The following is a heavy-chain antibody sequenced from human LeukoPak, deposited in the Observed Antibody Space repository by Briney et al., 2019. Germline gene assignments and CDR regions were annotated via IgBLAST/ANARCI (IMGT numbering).Heavy chain of an antibody. CDR1: GSSISSYY. CDR2: IYYSGST. V-gene: IGHV4-59*01. J-gene: IGHJ4*02. Sequence: SETLSLTCTVSGSSISSYYWSWIRQPPGKGLEWIGYIYYSGSTNYNPSLKSRVTISVDTSKNQFSLKLSSVTAADTAVYYCAREAAAGTVWGQGTLVTVSS. CDR3: AREAAAGTV. D-gene: IGHD6-13*01.